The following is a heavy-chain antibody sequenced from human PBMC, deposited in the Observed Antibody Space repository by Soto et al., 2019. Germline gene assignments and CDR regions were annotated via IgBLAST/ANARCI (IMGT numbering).Heavy chain of an antibody. V-gene: IGHV4-30-4*01. CDR2: IYYSGTT. CDR1: GASISSGSSY. CDR3: GREAPWGPSSDH. J-gene: IGHJ4*02. Sequence: SETLSLTCTVSGASISSGSSYWSWIRQPPGKGLEWIGYIYYSGTTYYNPSLKSRVTMSIDTSNSQFSLKLTSVTAADTAVYFCGREAPWGPSSDHWGQGTLVTVSS. D-gene: IGHD7-27*01.